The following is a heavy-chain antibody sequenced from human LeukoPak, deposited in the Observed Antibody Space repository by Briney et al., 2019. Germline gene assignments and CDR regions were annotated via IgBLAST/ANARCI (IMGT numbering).Heavy chain of an antibody. Sequence: GASVKVSCKASGYTFTGYYMHWVRQAPGQGLEWMGWINPNSGGTNYAQKFQGWVTMTRDTSISTAYMELSRLRSDDTAVYYCARGRVDLWFGELSFDYWGQGTLVTVSS. CDR3: ARGRVDLWFGELSFDY. CDR2: INPNSGGT. V-gene: IGHV1-2*04. D-gene: IGHD3-10*01. CDR1: GYTFTGYY. J-gene: IGHJ4*02.